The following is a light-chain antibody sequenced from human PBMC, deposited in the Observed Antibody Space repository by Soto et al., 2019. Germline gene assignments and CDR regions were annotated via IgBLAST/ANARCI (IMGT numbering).Light chain of an antibody. V-gene: IGKV3-20*01. Sequence: EIVLTQSPGTLSLSPVEIATLSFRASQSVSSSYLAWYQQKPGQAPRLLIYGASSRPTGIPDRFSGSGSGTDFTLTISRLETEDFAVYYCQQYGSSSTFGQGTRLEIK. CDR2: GAS. CDR3: QQYGSSST. CDR1: QSVSSSY. J-gene: IGKJ5*01.